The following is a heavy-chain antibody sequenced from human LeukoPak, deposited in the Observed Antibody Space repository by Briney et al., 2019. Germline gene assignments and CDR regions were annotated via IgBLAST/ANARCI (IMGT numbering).Heavy chain of an antibody. CDR3: ARGPLYTESFARTWFDA. D-gene: IGHD2-2*02. Sequence: SETLSLTCTVSGGSITIASYYWGWVRQPPGKGLEWIGSIYYSGNTYYNPSLKGRVTIAIDTSTSHFSLKLRFVTAADTAIYFCARGPLYTESFARTWFDAWGRGSVVTVSS. V-gene: IGHV4-39*02. CDR2: IYYSGNT. J-gene: IGHJ5*02. CDR1: GGSITIASYY.